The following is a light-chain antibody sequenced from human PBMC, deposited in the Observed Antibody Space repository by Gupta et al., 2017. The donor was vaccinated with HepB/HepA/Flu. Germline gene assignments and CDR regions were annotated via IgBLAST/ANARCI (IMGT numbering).Light chain of an antibody. Sequence: DIQMTQSPSSLSASVGDRVTITCQASQDISNYLNWYQQKPGKAPKLLIYDASNWETGVPSRFSGSGCGTDFTFTISSRQQEDIATYYCQQNDNLPLFTFGHGTKVDIK. J-gene: IGKJ3*01. CDR3: QQNDNLPLFT. CDR2: DAS. V-gene: IGKV1-33*01. CDR1: QDISNY.